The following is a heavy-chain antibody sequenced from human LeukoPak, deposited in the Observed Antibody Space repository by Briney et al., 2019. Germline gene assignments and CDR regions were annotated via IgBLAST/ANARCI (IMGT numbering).Heavy chain of an antibody. D-gene: IGHD3-22*01. CDR1: GLTFSDYA. J-gene: IGHJ4*02. CDR2: ISGSGGDT. Sequence: PGGSLRLFCAASGLTFSDYAMRWVRQAPGKGLEWDSTISGSGGDTYYADSVKGRFTISRDNSKNTLYLQMNSLRAEDTAVYYCAKPLMYYYDSSGYYFPFDSWGQGTLVTVSS. CDR3: AKPLMYYYDSSGYYFPFDS. V-gene: IGHV3-23*01.